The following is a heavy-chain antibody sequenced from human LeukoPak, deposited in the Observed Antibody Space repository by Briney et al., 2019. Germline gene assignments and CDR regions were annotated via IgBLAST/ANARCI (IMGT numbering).Heavy chain of an antibody. V-gene: IGHV4-30-4*07. CDR3: ATSNSHVFPFDY. CDR2: IYYSGST. J-gene: IGHJ4*02. D-gene: IGHD5-18*01. CDR1: GGSISSGGYS. Sequence: KTSETLSLTCAVSGGSISSGGYSWSWIRQPPGKGLEWIGYIYYSGSTYYNPSLKSRVTISVDTSKNQFSLKLSSVTAADTAVYFCATSNSHVFPFDYWGQGTLVTVS.